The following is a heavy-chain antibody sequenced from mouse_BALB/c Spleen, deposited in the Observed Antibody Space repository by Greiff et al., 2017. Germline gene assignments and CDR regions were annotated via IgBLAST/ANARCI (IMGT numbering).Heavy chain of an antibody. CDR3: ASKVPSTMSTTGFAY. CDR1: GYTFTSYW. V-gene: IGHV1-9*01. J-gene: IGHJ3*01. CDR2: ILPGSGST. D-gene: IGHD2-4*01. Sequence: VQLQQPGAELVQPGASVKLSCKASGYTFTSYWMKWVKQRPGHGLEWIGEILPGSGSTNYNEKVKGKATFTAATSSHTAYMQLSSLTSEDSAVYYCASKVPSTMSTTGFAYWGQGTLVTVSA.